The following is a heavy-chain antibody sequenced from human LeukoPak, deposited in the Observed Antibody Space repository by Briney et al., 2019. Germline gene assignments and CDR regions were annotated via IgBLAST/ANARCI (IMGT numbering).Heavy chain of an antibody. CDR1: GGSISSYY. Sequence: SETLSLTCTVSGGSISSYYWSWIRQPAGKGLEWIERIYTSGSTNYNPSLKSRVTMSVDTSKNQFSLKLSSVTAADTAVYYCARERNYYGSGSYWEGFDYWGQGTLVTVSS. D-gene: IGHD3-10*01. J-gene: IGHJ4*02. CDR2: IYTSGST. V-gene: IGHV4-4*07. CDR3: ARERNYYGSGSYWEGFDY.